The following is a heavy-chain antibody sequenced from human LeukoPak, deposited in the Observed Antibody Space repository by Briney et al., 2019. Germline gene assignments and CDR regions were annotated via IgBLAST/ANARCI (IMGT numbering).Heavy chain of an antibody. D-gene: IGHD2-2*01. Sequence: GASVKVSCKASGGTFSSYAISWVRQAPGQGLEWMGGIIPIFGTANYAQKFQGRVTITADESTSTAYMELSSLRSEDTAVYYCARVPVVSAAGTYYYYGMDVWGKGTTVTVSS. CDR1: GGTFSSYA. CDR2: IIPIFGTA. V-gene: IGHV1-69*13. J-gene: IGHJ6*04. CDR3: ARVPVVSAAGTYYYYGMDV.